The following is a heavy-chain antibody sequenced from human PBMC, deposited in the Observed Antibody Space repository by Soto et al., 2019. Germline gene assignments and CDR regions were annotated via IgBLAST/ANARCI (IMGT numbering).Heavy chain of an antibody. Sequence: QVQLQESGPGLVKPSETLSLTCTVSGGSITPFKWSWIRQSPGKGLEWIGYMYSSGSVNYNPSLKSRVTISMDTSKNQYSLKLISATAADTAVYYCAREWSAFDYWGQGIVVTASS. D-gene: IGHD2-15*01. V-gene: IGHV4-59*01. CDR3: AREWSAFDY. CDR2: MYSSGSV. CDR1: GGSITPFK. J-gene: IGHJ4*02.